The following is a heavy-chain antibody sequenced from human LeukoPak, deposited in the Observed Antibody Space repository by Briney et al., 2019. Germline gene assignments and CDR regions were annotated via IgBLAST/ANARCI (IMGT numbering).Heavy chain of an antibody. CDR1: GYGFSGYW. J-gene: IGHJ4*02. CDR3: ARSPKSGYTYVHFDY. D-gene: IGHD5-18*01. V-gene: IGHV5-51*01. CDR2: IYPGDFDI. Sequence: GESLKISCKGSGYGFSGYWIAWVRQKPGKGLEYMGIIYPGDFDIRYSPSFQGQVAISADKSISTAYLQWSSLKASDTAMYYCARSPKSGYTYVHFDYWGQGTLVTVSS.